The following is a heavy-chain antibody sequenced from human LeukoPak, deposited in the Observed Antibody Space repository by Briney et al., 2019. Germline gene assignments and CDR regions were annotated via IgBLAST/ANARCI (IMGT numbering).Heavy chain of an antibody. CDR2: INPNSGGT. V-gene: IGHV1-2*02. J-gene: IGHJ5*02. D-gene: IGHD5-24*01. CDR1: GYTFTGYY. CDR3: ARGRDGYNINWFDP. Sequence: ASVKVSCKASGYTFTGYYMHWARQAPGQGLEWMGWINPNSGGTNYAQKFQGRVTMTRDTSISTAYMELSRLRSDDTAVYYCARGRDGYNINWFDPWGQGTLVTVSS.